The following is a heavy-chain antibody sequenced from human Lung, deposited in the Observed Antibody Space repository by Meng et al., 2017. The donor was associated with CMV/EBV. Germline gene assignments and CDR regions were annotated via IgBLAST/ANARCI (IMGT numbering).Heavy chain of an antibody. CDR3: ATYISGSYLRVGGDSDY. CDR1: GYTFTSYD. Sequence: ASVXVSCKASGYTFTSYDINWVRQATGQGLEWMGWMNPNSGNTGYAQKFQGRVTITRNTSISTAYMELSSLRSEDTAVYYCATYISGSYLRVGGDSDYWGQGTLVTFSS. V-gene: IGHV1-8*03. J-gene: IGHJ4*02. D-gene: IGHD1-26*01. CDR2: MNPNSGNT.